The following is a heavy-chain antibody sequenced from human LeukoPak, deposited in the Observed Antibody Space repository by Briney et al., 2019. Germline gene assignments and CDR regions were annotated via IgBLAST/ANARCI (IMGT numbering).Heavy chain of an antibody. Sequence: PGGSLRLSCAASGFTFSSYAMSWVRQAPGKGLEWVSALSGSGGSTYYADSVKVRFTISRDNSKNTLYLQMNSLRAEDTAVYYCTKETAYEILTGYYSSTYFDYWGQGTLVTVSS. CDR2: LSGSGGST. CDR1: GFTFSSYA. V-gene: IGHV3-23*01. J-gene: IGHJ4*02. D-gene: IGHD3-9*01. CDR3: TKETAYEILTGYYSSTYFDY.